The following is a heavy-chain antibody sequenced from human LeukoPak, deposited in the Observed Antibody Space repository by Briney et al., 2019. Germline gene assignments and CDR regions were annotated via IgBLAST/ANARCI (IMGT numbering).Heavy chain of an antibody. Sequence: PSETLSLTCNVSGGSISSYYWSWIRQPPGKGLEWIGDIYYSANTNYNTSLKSRVTMSVDRPKNQFSLKVTSVTTADTAVYYCARVLSSSSKVFDCWGQGTLVTVSS. V-gene: IGHV4-59*01. D-gene: IGHD6-6*01. CDR1: GGSISSYY. CDR2: IYYSANT. J-gene: IGHJ4*02. CDR3: ARVLSSSSKVFDC.